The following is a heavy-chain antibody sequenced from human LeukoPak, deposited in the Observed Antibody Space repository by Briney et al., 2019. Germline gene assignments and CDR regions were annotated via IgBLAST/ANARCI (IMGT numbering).Heavy chain of an antibody. CDR3: ARLCSTRSSSPHYYYYYYMDV. V-gene: IGHV1-46*01. CDR1: GYTFTSYY. D-gene: IGHD6-6*01. CDR2: INPSGGST. Sequence: ASVKVSCKASGYTFTSYYMHWVRQAPGQGLEWMGIINPSGGSTSYAQKFQGRVTMTRDTSISTAYMELSRLRSDDTAVYYCARLCSTRSSSPHYYYYYYMDVWGKGTTVTVSS. J-gene: IGHJ6*03.